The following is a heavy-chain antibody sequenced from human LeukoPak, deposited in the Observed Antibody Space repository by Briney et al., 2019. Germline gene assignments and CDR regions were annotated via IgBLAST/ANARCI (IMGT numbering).Heavy chain of an antibody. CDR2: ISSGGSYI. Sequence: KPGGSLRLSCAASGFILSDYYMSWIRQAPGKGLEWVSYISSGGSYIYYSGSVQGRFTISRDNAKNSLYLQMNSLRAEDTAVYYCARGTPTTRDFDYWGQGTLVTVSS. CDR1: GFILSDYY. CDR3: ARGTPTTRDFDY. J-gene: IGHJ4*02. D-gene: IGHD4-11*01. V-gene: IGHV3-11*04.